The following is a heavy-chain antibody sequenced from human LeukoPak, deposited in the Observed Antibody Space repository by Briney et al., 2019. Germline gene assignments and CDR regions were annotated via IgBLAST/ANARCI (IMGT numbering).Heavy chain of an antibody. V-gene: IGHV1-2*02. CDR3: ARDDSFQFDH. CDR2: LNPNTGGT. CDR1: GYTFTAYY. D-gene: IGHD5-18*01. J-gene: IGHJ4*02. Sequence: ASVKVSCKASGYTFTAYYMHWVRRAPGQGLEWLGWLNPNTGGTNYAPKFQGRVTMTRETSISTAYMELSRLRFDDTAVYYCARDDSFQFDHWGRGTLVTVSS.